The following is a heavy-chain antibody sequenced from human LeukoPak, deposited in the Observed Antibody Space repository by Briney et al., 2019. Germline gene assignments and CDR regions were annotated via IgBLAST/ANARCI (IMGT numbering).Heavy chain of an antibody. CDR3: AKVGAMTAATPAGYFDY. D-gene: IGHD4-17*01. V-gene: IGHV3-30*02. CDR2: IRSDGSNK. Sequence: GGSLRLSCAASGFTFSSCGMHWVRQAPGKGQEWVAFIRSDGSNKYYGDSVKGRFTISRDNSKNTLFLQMNSLRTEDTAVYYCAKVGAMTAATPAGYFDYWGQGTLVTVSS. CDR1: GFTFSSCG. J-gene: IGHJ4*02.